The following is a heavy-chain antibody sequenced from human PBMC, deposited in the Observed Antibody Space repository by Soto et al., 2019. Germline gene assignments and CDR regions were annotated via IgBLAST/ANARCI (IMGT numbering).Heavy chain of an antibody. D-gene: IGHD6-19*01. V-gene: IGHV4-34*01. CDR2: VYYRGRS. J-gene: IGHJ3*02. Sequence: PSETLSLTCAVYGGSFSGYYWGWIRQSPGKGLEWIGSVYYRGRSYSKSSVKSRVTISVDTSKNQFSLNLNSVTAADTAVYYCARSYSSGWYAFDIWGQGTMVTVSS. CDR3: ARSYSSGWYAFDI. CDR1: GGSFSGYY.